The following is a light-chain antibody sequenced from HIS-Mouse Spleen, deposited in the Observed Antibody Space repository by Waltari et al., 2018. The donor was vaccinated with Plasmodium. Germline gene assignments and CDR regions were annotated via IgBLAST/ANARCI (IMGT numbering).Light chain of an antibody. CDR2: EDS. J-gene: IGLJ3*02. CDR1: ALPKKY. CDR3: YSTDSSGNHRV. Sequence: SYELTQPPSVSVSPGQTARITCSGDALPKKYAYWYQQKSGQAPVLVIYEDSKRPSVIPERFSGSSAGTMATLTISGAQVEDEADYYRYSTDSSGNHRVFGGGTKLTVL. V-gene: IGLV3-10*01.